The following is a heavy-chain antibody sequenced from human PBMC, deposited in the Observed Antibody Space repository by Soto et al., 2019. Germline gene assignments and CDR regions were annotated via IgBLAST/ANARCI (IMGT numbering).Heavy chain of an antibody. Sequence: VHLVESGGGLVQPGGSLRLSCAASGFTFSSYWMHWVRQAPGKGLVWVSRINSDGSSTSYADSVKGRFTISRDNAKNTLYLQMNTLSGEDTAVYYCARDNGYCSGGTCDYYYGMDVWGQGTTVTVSS. V-gene: IGHV3-74*01. D-gene: IGHD2-15*01. J-gene: IGHJ6*02. CDR3: ARDNGYCSGGTCDYYYGMDV. CDR2: INSDGSST. CDR1: GFTFSSYW.